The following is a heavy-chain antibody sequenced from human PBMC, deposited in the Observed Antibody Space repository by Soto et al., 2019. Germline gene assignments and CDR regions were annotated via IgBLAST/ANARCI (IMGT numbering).Heavy chain of an antibody. CDR1: GFTFSSYA. D-gene: IGHD3-22*01. CDR2: ISGSGGST. CDR3: ARYYDSRGYYTAFSDF. Sequence: GGSLRLSYAASGFTFSSYAMSWVRKAQGKGLEWVSAISGSGGSTYYADSVKGRFTISRDNSKNTLYLQMNSLRAEDTAIYYCARYYDSRGYYTAFSDFWGKGTMVTVFS. J-gene: IGHJ3*01. V-gene: IGHV3-23*01.